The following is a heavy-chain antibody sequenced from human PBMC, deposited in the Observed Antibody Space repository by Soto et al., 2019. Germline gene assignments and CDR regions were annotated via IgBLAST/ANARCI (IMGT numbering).Heavy chain of an antibody. J-gene: IGHJ4*02. CDR1: GYTFTSYD. V-gene: IGHV1-8*01. Sequence: QVQLVQSGAEVKKPGASVKVSCKTSGYTFTSYDINWMRQATGQGLEWLGWMNPINGDTGYAQKFQSRVTMTRDTSISTAYMELSSMRSEDTAVYFCAGNRRETGDLDYWGQGTLVTVSS. CDR2: MNPINGDT. CDR3: AGNRRETGDLDY. D-gene: IGHD2-21*01.